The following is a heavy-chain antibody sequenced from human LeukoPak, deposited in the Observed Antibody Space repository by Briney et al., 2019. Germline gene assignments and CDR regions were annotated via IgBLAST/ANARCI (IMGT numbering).Heavy chain of an antibody. CDR2: ISAFDDIT. J-gene: IGHJ4*02. CDR3: AKVISGWYGYDF. D-gene: IGHD6-19*01. Sequence: PGGSLRLSCAASGFTFDDFAMHWVRQAPGKGLEWVSLISAFDDITCYADSVRGRFTISRDNSKNSLYLQMNNLKIEDTAFYYCAKVISGWYGYDFWGQGTLVTVSS. V-gene: IGHV3-43*02. CDR1: GFTFDDFA.